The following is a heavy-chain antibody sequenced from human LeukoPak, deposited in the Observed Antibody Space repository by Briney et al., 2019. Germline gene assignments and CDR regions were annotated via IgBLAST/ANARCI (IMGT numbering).Heavy chain of an antibody. CDR2: IYYSGST. V-gene: IGHV4-39*07. Sequence: SETLSLTCTVSGGSTSSSSYYWGWIRQPPGKGLEWIGSIYYSGSTYYNPSLKSRVTISVDTSKNQFSLKLSSVTAADTAVYYCARVYQLGYYYYYMDVWGKGTTVTVSS. CDR3: ARVYQLGYYYYYMDV. CDR1: GGSTSSSSYY. D-gene: IGHD2-2*01. J-gene: IGHJ6*03.